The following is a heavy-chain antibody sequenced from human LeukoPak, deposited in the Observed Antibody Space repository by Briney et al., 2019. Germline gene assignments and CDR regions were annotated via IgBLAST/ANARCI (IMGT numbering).Heavy chain of an antibody. CDR3: ARDRGSSGRLGRFDN. Sequence: RTGGSLRLSCAASGFTLSTDWMTWVRQAPGKGLEWVANIKQDGSEKYYVDSVKGRFTISRDNAKKLLYLQMNSLRVEDTAVYYCARDRGSSGRLGRFDNWGQGTLATVSP. D-gene: IGHD6-19*01. J-gene: IGHJ4*02. CDR1: GFTLSTDW. CDR2: IKQDGSEK. V-gene: IGHV3-7*01.